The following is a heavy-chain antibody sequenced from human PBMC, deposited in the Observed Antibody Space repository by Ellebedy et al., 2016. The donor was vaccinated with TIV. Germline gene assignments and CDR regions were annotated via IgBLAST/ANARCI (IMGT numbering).Heavy chain of an antibody. J-gene: IGHJ4*02. D-gene: IGHD5-18*01. Sequence: GESLKISCAASGFTFSPYAMAWVRQAPGKGLEWVSGIVGSGAQKYADSVKGRFTISRGNSKRTVDLQMNSLRAEDTAVYFCAKDRTPGDGYWVFDNWGQGTLVSVSS. CDR1: GFTFSPYA. CDR3: AKDRTPGDGYWVFDN. CDR2: IVGSGA. V-gene: IGHV3-23*01.